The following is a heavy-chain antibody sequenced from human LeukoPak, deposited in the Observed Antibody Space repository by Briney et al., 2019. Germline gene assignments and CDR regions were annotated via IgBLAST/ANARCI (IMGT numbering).Heavy chain of an antibody. J-gene: IGHJ6*02. Sequence: GGSLRLSCAASGFTFSDYYMSWIRQAPGKGLEWVSYISSSGSTIYYADSVKGRFTISRDNAKNSLYLQMNSLRAGDTAVYYCARRDGDCYYYGMDVWGQGTTVTVSS. D-gene: IGHD4-17*01. V-gene: IGHV3-11*01. CDR2: ISSSGSTI. CDR3: ARRDGDCYYYGMDV. CDR1: GFTFSDYY.